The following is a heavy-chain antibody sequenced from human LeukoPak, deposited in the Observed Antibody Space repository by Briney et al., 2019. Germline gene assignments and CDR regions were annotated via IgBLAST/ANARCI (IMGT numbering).Heavy chain of an antibody. Sequence: ASVKVSCETSGYTFTSYYIHWVRQAPGQGLEWMGIIFPSGTTYAQKFQGRVTMTRDTSTSTVYMELSSLGSEDTAVYYCAREFPATYNSDHWGQGTLVTVSS. CDR2: IFPSGT. CDR1: GYTFTSYY. V-gene: IGHV1-46*01. CDR3: AREFPATYNSDH. J-gene: IGHJ4*02.